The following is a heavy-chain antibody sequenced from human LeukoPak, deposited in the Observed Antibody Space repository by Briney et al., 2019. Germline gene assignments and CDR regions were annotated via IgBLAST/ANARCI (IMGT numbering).Heavy chain of an antibody. J-gene: IGHJ4*02. V-gene: IGHV4-59*01. Sequence: SETLSLTCSVSDDSITMYYWTWIRQPPGKGLEWIGYVDHTGSTNFNPSLNGRVSISRDTTKNLFSLRLRSVTAADTAVYYCARGALLWFGDRMEYYFDYWGQGTLLTVSS. D-gene: IGHD3-10*01. CDR2: VDHTGST. CDR1: DDSITMYY. CDR3: ARGALLWFGDRMEYYFDY.